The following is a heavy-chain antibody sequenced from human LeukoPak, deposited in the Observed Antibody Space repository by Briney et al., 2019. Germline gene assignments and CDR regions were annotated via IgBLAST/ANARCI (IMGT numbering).Heavy chain of an antibody. Sequence: SETLSLTCTVSGGSISSSDYYWGWIRQPPGRGLEWIGSIYYSGSTYYNPSLKRRVTISVDTSKNQYSLKLYSVTAADTAVYYCAREWDEYSSSSADDYKDVWGKGTTVTVSS. J-gene: IGHJ6*03. D-gene: IGHD6-6*01. CDR3: AREWDEYSSSSADDYKDV. V-gene: IGHV4-39*07. CDR2: IYYSGST. CDR1: GGSISSSDYY.